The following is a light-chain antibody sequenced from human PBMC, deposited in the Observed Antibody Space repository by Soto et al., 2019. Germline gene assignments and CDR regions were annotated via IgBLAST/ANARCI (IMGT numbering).Light chain of an antibody. CDR3: QQYNAYPLT. J-gene: IGKJ4*01. CDR1: QSISRW. V-gene: IGKV1-5*03. Sequence: DIQMTQSPSTLSASVGDRVTITCRASQSISRWLALYQQKPGKAPNLLISEASTLESGVPSRFSCSGSGTEFTRTISSLQPGDFATYYGQQYNAYPLTFGGGSKVEIK. CDR2: EAS.